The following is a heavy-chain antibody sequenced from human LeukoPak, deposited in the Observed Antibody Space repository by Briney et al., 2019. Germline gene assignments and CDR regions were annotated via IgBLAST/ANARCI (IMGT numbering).Heavy chain of an antibody. CDR1: GDSISSYY. CDR3: ARDLKGLDAFDI. Sequence: KTSETLSLTCTVSGDSISSYYWSWIRQPPGKGLEWIGYISYSGSTNHNPSLKSRVTTSVDTSKNQFSLRLSSATVADTAMYYCARDLKGLDAFDIWGQGTMVTVSS. V-gene: IGHV4-59*01. CDR2: ISYSGST. J-gene: IGHJ3*02.